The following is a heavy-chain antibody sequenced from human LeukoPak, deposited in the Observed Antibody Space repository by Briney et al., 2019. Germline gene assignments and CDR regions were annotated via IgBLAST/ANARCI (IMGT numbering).Heavy chain of an antibody. V-gene: IGHV6-1*01. J-gene: IGHJ6*04. CDR2: TYYRSRWFN. CDR3: ARGHENYYHVFDV. Sequence: SQTLSLTCALSGDSISSNSATWNWIRQSPSRGLEWLGRTYYRSRWFNDYTVSVKSRITINPDTSKNQFSLQLKSVTPEDTAVYYCARGHENYYHVFDVWGKGTTVTVSS. CDR1: GDSISSNSAT.